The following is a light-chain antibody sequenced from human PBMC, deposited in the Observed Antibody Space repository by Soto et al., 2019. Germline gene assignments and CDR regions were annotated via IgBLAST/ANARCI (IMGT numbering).Light chain of an antibody. V-gene: IGLV6-57*04. CDR3: QSYDSSNVV. CDR1: SGSIASNY. Sequence: NFMLTQPHSVSESPGKTVTISCTRSSGSIASNYVQWYQQRPGSAPTTVIYEDNQRPSVVPDRFSGSIDSSSNSASLTISGLKTEDEADYFGQSYDSSNVVFGGGSTLAVL. CDR2: EDN. J-gene: IGLJ2*01.